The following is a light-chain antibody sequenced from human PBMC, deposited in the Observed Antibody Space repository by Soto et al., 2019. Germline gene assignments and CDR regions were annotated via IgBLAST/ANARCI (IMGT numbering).Light chain of an antibody. CDR1: QSISSY. CDR3: QQSYSTPLT. J-gene: IGKJ4*01. CDR2: AAS. Sequence: DIQMTQSPSSLSASVGDRVTITCRASQSISSYLNWYQQKPGKAPQLLIYAASSLQSGVPSRFSGSCSGTDFTLTISSLQPEDFATYYCQQSYSTPLTFGGGTKVEIK. V-gene: IGKV1-39*01.